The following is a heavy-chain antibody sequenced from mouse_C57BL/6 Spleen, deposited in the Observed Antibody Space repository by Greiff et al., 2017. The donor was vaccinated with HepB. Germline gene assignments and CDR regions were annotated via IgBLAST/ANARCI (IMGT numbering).Heavy chain of an antibody. J-gene: IGHJ2*01. CDR1: GYTFTSYC. V-gene: IGHV1-55*01. CDR2: IYPGSGST. D-gene: IGHD1-1*01. CDR3: AIEMNYVGRHFDY. Sequence: QVQLQQSGAELVKPGASVKMSCKASGYTFTSYCITWVKQRPGQGLAWIGDIYPGSGSTNYNEKFKGKATLTVDTSSSTASMQLSSLTSEYSAFSYCAIEMNYVGRHFDYWGQGTTLTVSS.